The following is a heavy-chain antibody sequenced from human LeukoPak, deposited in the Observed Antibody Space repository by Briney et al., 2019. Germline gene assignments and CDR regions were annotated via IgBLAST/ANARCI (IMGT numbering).Heavy chain of an antibody. J-gene: IGHJ4*02. CDR2: IKQDGSEK. CDR3: ARVGGNSVYGFDY. CDR1: GFTFSSYW. Sequence: GGSLRLSCAASGFTFSSYWMSWVRQAPGKGLEWVAIIKQDGSEKYYVDSVKGRFTISRDNAKNSLYLQMNSLRAEDTAVYYCARVGGNSVYGFDYWGQGTLVTVSS. D-gene: IGHD4-23*01. V-gene: IGHV3-7*01.